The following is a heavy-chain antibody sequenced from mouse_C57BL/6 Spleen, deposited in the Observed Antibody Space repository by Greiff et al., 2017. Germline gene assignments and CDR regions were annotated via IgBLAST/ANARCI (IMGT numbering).Heavy chain of an antibody. Sequence: EVQVVESGGGLVKPGGSLKLSCAASGFTFSSYAMSWVRQTPEKRLEWVATISDGGSYTYYPDNVKGRFTISRDNAKNNLYLQMSHLKSEDTAMYYCAREGYDYDGPYWYFDVWGTGTTVTVSS. V-gene: IGHV5-4*01. J-gene: IGHJ1*03. CDR2: ISDGGSYT. D-gene: IGHD2-4*01. CDR3: AREGYDYDGPYWYFDV. CDR1: GFTFSSYA.